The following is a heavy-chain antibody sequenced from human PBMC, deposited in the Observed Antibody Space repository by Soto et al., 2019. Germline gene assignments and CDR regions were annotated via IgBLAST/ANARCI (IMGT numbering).Heavy chain of an antibody. V-gene: IGHV3-30-3*01. J-gene: IGHJ6*02. CDR2: ISYDGSNK. CDR3: ASCISTSCYLRWVSYGMDV. D-gene: IGHD2-2*01. Sequence: QVQLVESGGGVVQPGRSLRLSCAASGFTFSSYAMHWVRQAPGKGLEWVAVISYDGSNKYYADSVKGRFTISRDNSKNTLYLQMNSLRAEDTAVYYCASCISTSCYLRWVSYGMDVWDQGTTVTVSS. CDR1: GFTFSSYA.